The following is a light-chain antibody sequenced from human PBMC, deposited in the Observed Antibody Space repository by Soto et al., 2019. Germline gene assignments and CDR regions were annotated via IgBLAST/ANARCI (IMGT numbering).Light chain of an antibody. CDR2: SAS. CDR3: QQGYAFPGT. J-gene: IGKJ2*01. CDR1: QSIGTN. Sequence: DIQMTQSPSSLSASVGDRVTITCRASQSIGTNVNWYQQKLGKAPELLIYSASSLETGVPPRFSGSGSGSDFTLTINRVQPEDVATFYCQQGYAFPGTFGQGTKVQIK. V-gene: IGKV1-39*01.